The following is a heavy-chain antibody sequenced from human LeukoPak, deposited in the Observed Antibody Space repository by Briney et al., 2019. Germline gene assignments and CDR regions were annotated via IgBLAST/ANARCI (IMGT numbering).Heavy chain of an antibody. D-gene: IGHD3-3*01. V-gene: IGHV4-39*01. CDR3: ARSIRITIFRVVIMGAFDY. CDR2: IYYSGST. J-gene: IGHJ4*02. Sequence: SETLSLTCTVSGGSISSSSYYWGWIRQPPGKGLEWIGSIYYSGSTYYNPSLKSRVTISVDTSKNQFSLKLSSVTAADTAVYYCARSIRITIFRVVIMGAFDYWGQGTLVTVSS. CDR1: GGSISSSSYY.